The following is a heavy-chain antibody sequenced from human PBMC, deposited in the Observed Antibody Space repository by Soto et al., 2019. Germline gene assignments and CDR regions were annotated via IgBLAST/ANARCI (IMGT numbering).Heavy chain of an antibody. CDR2: IIPIFGTA. J-gene: IGHJ6*02. D-gene: IGHD6-13*01. Sequence: ASVKVSCKASGGTFSSYAISWVRQAPGQGLEWMGGIIPIFGTANYAQKFQGRVTITADESTSTAYMELSSLRSEDTAVYYCASTAAGTPPYYYYGMDVWGQGTTVTVSS. V-gene: IGHV1-69*13. CDR1: GGTFSSYA. CDR3: ASTAAGTPPYYYYGMDV.